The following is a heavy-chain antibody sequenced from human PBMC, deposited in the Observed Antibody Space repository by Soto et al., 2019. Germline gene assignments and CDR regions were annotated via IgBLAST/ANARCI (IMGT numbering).Heavy chain of an antibody. Sequence: EVQLLESGGGLVQPGGSLRLSCAASGFTFSSYAMSWVRQAPGKGLEWVSAISGSGGSTYYADSVKGRFTISRDNSKNTLYLQMNSLRAEDTAVYYCAKPREAYYDSSGYQVLDFDYWGQGTLVTVSS. V-gene: IGHV3-23*01. D-gene: IGHD3-22*01. J-gene: IGHJ4*02. CDR1: GFTFSSYA. CDR3: AKPREAYYDSSGYQVLDFDY. CDR2: ISGSGGST.